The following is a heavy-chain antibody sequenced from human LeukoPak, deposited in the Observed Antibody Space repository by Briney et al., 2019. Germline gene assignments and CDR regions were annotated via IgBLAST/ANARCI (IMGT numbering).Heavy chain of an antibody. CDR3: AKAATGTRNAFDI. CDR1: GFGFSSYW. CDR2: VSSDGTST. J-gene: IGHJ3*02. Sequence: GGSLRLSCAASGFGFSSYWMHWVRQAPGKGLVWVSRVSSDGTSTNYADSVKGRFTISRDNAKNTLYLETNSLRAEDTALYYCAKAATGTRNAFDIWGQGTMVTVSS. D-gene: IGHD6-13*01. V-gene: IGHV3-74*01.